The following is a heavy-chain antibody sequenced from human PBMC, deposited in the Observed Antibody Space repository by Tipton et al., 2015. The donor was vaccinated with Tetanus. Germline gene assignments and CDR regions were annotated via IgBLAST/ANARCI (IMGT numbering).Heavy chain of an antibody. CDR3: AKIPCGGDCYRYGMDV. V-gene: IGHV3-23*01. CDR1: GFTFNLYG. CDR2: ISGSGGST. J-gene: IGHJ6*02. Sequence: AVSGFTFNLYGMSWVRQAPGKGLEWVSAISGSGGSTNYADSVKGRFTISRDNSKNTLYVQMNSLRAADTAVYYCAKIPCGGDCYRYGMDVWGQGTTVTVSS. D-gene: IGHD2-21*02.